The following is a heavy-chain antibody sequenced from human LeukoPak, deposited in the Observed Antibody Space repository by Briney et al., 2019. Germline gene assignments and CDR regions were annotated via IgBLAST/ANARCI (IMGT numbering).Heavy chain of an antibody. Sequence: GGSLRLSCAASGFTFSSYGMHWVRQAPGKGLEWVAVISYDGSNKYYADSVKGRFTISRDNSKNTLYLQMNSLRAEDTALYFCARVGGTSDFDYWGQGTLVTVSS. V-gene: IGHV3-30*03. J-gene: IGHJ4*02. CDR2: ISYDGSNK. CDR3: ARVGGTSDFDY. D-gene: IGHD3-3*01. CDR1: GFTFSSYG.